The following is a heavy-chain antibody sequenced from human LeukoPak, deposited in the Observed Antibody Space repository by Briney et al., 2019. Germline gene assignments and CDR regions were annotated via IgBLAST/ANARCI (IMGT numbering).Heavy chain of an antibody. Sequence: PGRSLRLSCAASGFTFSSHAINWVRQAPGKGLEWVAVIWYDGSERYYADSVKGRFTISRDNSRNTAYLQMNSLRADDAAVYYCARVGYKWDDDGVDYWGQGTLVTVSS. CDR3: ARVGYKWDDDGVDY. CDR2: IWYDGSER. J-gene: IGHJ4*02. V-gene: IGHV3-33*01. D-gene: IGHD1-1*01. CDR1: GFTFSSHA.